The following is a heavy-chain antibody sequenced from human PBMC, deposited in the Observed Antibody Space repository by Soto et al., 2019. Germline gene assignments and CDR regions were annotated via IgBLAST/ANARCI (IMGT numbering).Heavy chain of an antibody. CDR2: IIPILGIA. D-gene: IGHD3-16*01. Sequence: QVQLVQSGAEVKKPGSSVKVSCKASGGTFSSYTISWVRQAPGQGLEWMGRIIPILGIANYAQKFQGRVTIPADKSTSTAYMELSSLRSEDTAVYYCARVDVRGWFDPWGQGTLVTVSS. V-gene: IGHV1-69*02. J-gene: IGHJ5*02. CDR1: GGTFSSYT. CDR3: ARVDVRGWFDP.